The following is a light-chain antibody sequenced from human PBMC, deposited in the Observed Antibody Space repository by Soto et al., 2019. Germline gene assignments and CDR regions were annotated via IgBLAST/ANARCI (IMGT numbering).Light chain of an antibody. CDR2: GDS. J-gene: IGLJ2*01. CDR1: RSNIGAGFD. V-gene: IGLV1-40*01. Sequence: QSVLTQPPSVSGAPGQRVTISCTGTRSNIGAGFDVNWYQQLPGTAPKLLIHGDSHRPSGVPDRFSGSKSGTSASLAITGLQADDEADYYCQSHDSSLKWVFGGGTQLTVL. CDR3: QSHDSSLKWV.